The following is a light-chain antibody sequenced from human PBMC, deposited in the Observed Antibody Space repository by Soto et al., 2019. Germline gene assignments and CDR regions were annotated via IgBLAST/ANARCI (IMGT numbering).Light chain of an antibody. J-gene: IGKJ4*01. CDR3: QQYNNWPPLT. CDR2: KAS. V-gene: IGKV1-5*03. Sequence: DIRMTQSPSTLSGSVGDRVTITCRASQTISSWLAWYQQKPGKAPKLLIYKASTLKSGVPSRFSGSGSGTEFTLTISSLQPDDFAVYYCQQYNNWPPLTFGGGTKVDIK. CDR1: QTISSW.